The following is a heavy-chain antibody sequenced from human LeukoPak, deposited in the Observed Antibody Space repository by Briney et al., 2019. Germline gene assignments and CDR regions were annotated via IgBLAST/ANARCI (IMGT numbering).Heavy chain of an antibody. CDR3: ARDSGSYGYYFDY. D-gene: IGHD1-26*01. Sequence: ASVKVSCNASGYIFTSYAMHWVRQAPGQRLEWMGWINAGNGNTKYSQEFQGRVTITRDTSASTAYMELSSLRSEDMAVYYCARDSGSYGYYFDYWGQGTLVTVSS. J-gene: IGHJ4*02. CDR2: INAGNGNT. V-gene: IGHV1-3*03. CDR1: GYIFTSYA.